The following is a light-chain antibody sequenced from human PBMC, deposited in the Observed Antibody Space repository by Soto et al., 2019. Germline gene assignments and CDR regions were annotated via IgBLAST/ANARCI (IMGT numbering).Light chain of an antibody. V-gene: IGKV1-5*03. CDR1: QTISSW. CDR3: QQYNNWWT. CDR2: KAS. J-gene: IGKJ1*01. Sequence: DIQMTQSPSTLSGSVGDRVTITCRASQTISSWLAWYQQKPGKAPKLLIYKASTLKSGVPSRFSGSGSGTEFTLTISRLQSEDFAVYYCQQYNNWWTFGQGTKVDIK.